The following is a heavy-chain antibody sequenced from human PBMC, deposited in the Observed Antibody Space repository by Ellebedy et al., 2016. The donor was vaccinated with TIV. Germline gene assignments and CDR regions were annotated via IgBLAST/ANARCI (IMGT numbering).Heavy chain of an antibody. CDR1: GYTFTSYY. CDR2: INPSGGST. J-gene: IGHJ5*02. Sequence: ASVKVSXXASGYTFTSYYMHWVRQAPGQGLEWMGIINPSGGSTSYAQKFQGRVTMTRDTSTSTVYMELSSLRSEDTAVYYCAREGDYSSSWSRGWFDPWGQGTLVTVSS. V-gene: IGHV1-46*03. CDR3: AREGDYSSSWSRGWFDP. D-gene: IGHD6-13*01.